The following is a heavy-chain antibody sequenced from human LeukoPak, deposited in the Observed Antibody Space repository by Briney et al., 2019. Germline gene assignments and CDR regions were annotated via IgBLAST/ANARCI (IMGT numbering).Heavy chain of an antibody. J-gene: IGHJ4*02. CDR3: ASLYSSSWYQSYFDY. CDR1: GYSISNNFY. V-gene: IGHV4-38-2*02. CDR2: IYYSGST. D-gene: IGHD6-13*01. Sequence: SETLSLTCTVSGYSISNNFYWGWIRQPPGKGLEWIGSIYYSGSTYYNPSLKSRVTISVDTSKNQFSLKLSSVTAADTAVYYCASLYSSSWYQSYFDYWGQGTLVTVSS.